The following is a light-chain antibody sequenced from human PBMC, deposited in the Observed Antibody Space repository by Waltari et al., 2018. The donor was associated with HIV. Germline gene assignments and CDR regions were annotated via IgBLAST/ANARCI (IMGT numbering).Light chain of an antibody. V-gene: IGKV1-33*01. CDR1: QDISNY. J-gene: IGKJ4*01. CDR3: QQYDSLPLT. Sequence: EIQMTQSPFSLSVSVGDRVTITCQASQDISNYLNWYQQKPGKAPKLLIYDASNLETGVPSRFSGSGSGTVFTFTISSLQPEDIATYYCQQYDSLPLTFGGGTKVEIK. CDR2: DAS.